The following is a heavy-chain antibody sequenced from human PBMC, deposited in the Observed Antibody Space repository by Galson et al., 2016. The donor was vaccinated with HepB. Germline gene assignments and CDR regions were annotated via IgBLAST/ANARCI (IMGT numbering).Heavy chain of an antibody. V-gene: IGHV3-30*18. CDR3: AKDQERGYSYGSYYFES. CDR2: ISYDGSNK. Sequence: SLRLSCAASGFNFSTYGMHWVRQVPGKGLEWVALISYDGSNKHYRDSVKGRFTVSRDNSKSTVFLQINSLRAEDTAVYFCAKDQERGYSYGSYYFESWGQGTLVTVSS. CDR1: GFNFSTYG. D-gene: IGHD5-18*01. J-gene: IGHJ4*02.